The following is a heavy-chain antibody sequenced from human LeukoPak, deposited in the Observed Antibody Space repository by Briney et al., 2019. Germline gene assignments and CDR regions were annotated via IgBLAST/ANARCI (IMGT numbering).Heavy chain of an antibody. CDR2: IYYSGST. CDR3: ARAKLYSSGWSYFDY. V-gene: IGHV4-59*08. J-gene: IGHJ4*02. Sequence: SETLSLTCTVSGGSISSYYWSWIRQPPGKGLEWIGYIYYSGSTNYNPSLKSRVTISVDTSKNQFSLKLSSVTAADTAVYYCARAKLYSSGWSYFDYWGRGTLVTVSS. D-gene: IGHD6-19*01. CDR1: GGSISSYY.